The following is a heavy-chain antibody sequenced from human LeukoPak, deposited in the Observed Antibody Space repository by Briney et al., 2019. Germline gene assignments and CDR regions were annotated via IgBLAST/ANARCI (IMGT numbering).Heavy chain of an antibody. CDR2: ISAYNANT. D-gene: IGHD3-10*01. Sequence: ASVKVSCKASGYTFTNDGISWVRQAPGQGPEWMGWISAYNANTNFAQKFQGRLTMTTDTSTSTAYMELSSLRSEDTAVYYCAADFHLFTIGPPDAFDIWGQGTMVTVSS. V-gene: IGHV1-18*01. CDR1: GYTFTNDG. CDR3: AADFHLFTIGPPDAFDI. J-gene: IGHJ3*02.